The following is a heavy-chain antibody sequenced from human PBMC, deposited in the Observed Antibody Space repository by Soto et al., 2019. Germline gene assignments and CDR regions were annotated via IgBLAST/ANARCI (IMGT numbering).Heavy chain of an antibody. CDR2: ISGSGGST. V-gene: IGHV3-23*01. CDR1: GFTFSSYA. Sequence: GSLRLSCAASGFTFSSYAMSWVRQAPGKGLEWVSAISGSGGSTYYADSVKGRFTISRDKSKNTLYLQMNSLRAEDTAVYYCARGIGVGGVIENHYYMDVWGKGTKVTVSS. CDR3: ARGIGVGGVIENHYYMDV. D-gene: IGHD3-16*02. J-gene: IGHJ6*03.